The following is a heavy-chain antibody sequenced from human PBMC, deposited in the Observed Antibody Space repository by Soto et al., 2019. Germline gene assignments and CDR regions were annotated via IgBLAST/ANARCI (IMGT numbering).Heavy chain of an antibody. CDR3: ARGDVVIAADY. J-gene: IGHJ4*02. V-gene: IGHV3-21*01. CDR2: ISSSSSYI. Sequence: GSLRLSCAASGFTFSTYSMNWVRQAPGKGLEWVSSISSSSSYIYYADSVKGRFTISRDNAKNSLYLQMNSLRAEDTAVYYCARGDVVIAADYWGQGTLVTVSS. CDR1: GFTFSTYS. D-gene: IGHD2-15*01.